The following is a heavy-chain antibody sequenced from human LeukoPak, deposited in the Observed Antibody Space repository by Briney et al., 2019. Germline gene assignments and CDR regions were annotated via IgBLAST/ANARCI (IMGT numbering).Heavy chain of an antibody. CDR1: GGSISSYY. J-gene: IGHJ4*02. D-gene: IGHD3-3*01. V-gene: IGHV4-59*08. CDR2: IYYSGST. Sequence: SETLSLTCTVSGGSISSYYWSWIRQPPGKGLEWIGYIYYSGSTYYNPSLKSRVTISVDTSKNQFSLKLSSVTAADTAVYYCARVFSFGVVTTHYFDYWGQGTLVTVSS. CDR3: ARVFSFGVVTTHYFDY.